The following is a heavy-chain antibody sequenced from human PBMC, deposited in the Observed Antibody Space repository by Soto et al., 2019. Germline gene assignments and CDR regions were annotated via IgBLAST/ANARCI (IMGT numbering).Heavy chain of an antibody. CDR2: IRTQAYGGTR. CDR3: TRIKYFRYSGSYFPFDY. D-gene: IGHD1-26*01. J-gene: IGHJ4*02. CDR1: GFSFGDYV. Sequence: EVRLVESGGGLVQPGRSLRLSCSASGFSFGDYVMSWVRQAPGKGLEWVGFIRTQAYGGTREYAASVRGRFTVSRDDSKSSASLRMNSLKIEDTAVYYCTRIKYFRYSGSYFPFDYWGQGIPVTVSS. V-gene: IGHV3-49*04.